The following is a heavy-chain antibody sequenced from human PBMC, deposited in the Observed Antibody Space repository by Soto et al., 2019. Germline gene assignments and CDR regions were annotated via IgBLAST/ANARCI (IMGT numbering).Heavy chain of an antibody. Sequence: EVQLVESGGGLVKPGGSLRLSCAASGFTFSSYSMNWVRQAPGKGLEWVSSISSSSSYIYYADSVKGRFTISRDNAKNSLYLQMNSPRAEDTAVYYCARDPIFGYFDYWGQGTLVTVSS. CDR1: GFTFSSYS. CDR3: ARDPIFGYFDY. D-gene: IGHD3-3*02. J-gene: IGHJ4*02. CDR2: ISSSSSYI. V-gene: IGHV3-21*01.